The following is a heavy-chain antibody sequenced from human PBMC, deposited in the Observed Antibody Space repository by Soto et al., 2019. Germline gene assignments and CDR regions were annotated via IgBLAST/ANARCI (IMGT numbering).Heavy chain of an antibody. CDR1: GGTFSSYA. CDR2: IIPIFGTA. Sequence: QVQLVQSGAEVKKPGSSVKVSCKASGGTFSSYAISWVRQAPGQGLEWMGGIIPIFGTANYAQKFQGRVTITADESTSTAYMELSSLRSEDTAVYYCARGVGTIFGVVTLSHNWFDPWGQGTLVTVSS. J-gene: IGHJ5*02. D-gene: IGHD3-3*01. CDR3: ARGVGTIFGVVTLSHNWFDP. V-gene: IGHV1-69*01.